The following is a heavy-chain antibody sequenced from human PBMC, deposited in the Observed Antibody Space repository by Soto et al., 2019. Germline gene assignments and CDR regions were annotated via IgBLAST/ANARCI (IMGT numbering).Heavy chain of an antibody. J-gene: IGHJ6*03. CDR1: GFTFSSYS. V-gene: IGHV3-21*01. CDR2: ISSSSSYI. CDR3: ARDGNGVPYYYYYMDV. Sequence: GGSLRLSCAASGFTFSSYSMNWVRQAPGKGLEWVSSISSSSSYIYYADSVKGRFTNSGDNAKNSLNLQMNSLRAEDTAVYYCARDGNGVPYYYYYMDVWGKGTTVTVSS. D-gene: IGHD2-8*01.